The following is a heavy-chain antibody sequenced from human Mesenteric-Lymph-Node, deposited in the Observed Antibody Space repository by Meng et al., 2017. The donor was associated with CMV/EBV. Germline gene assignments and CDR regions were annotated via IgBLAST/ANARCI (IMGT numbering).Heavy chain of an antibody. J-gene: IGHJ5*02. CDR3: ARAEAGYDFWSGSHWFDP. CDR2: IKQDGSEK. V-gene: IGHV3-7*01. D-gene: IGHD3-3*01. Sequence: GESLKISCAASGFTFSSYWMSWVRQAPGKGLEWVANIKQDGSEKYYVDSVKGRFTISRDNAKNSLYLQMNSLRAEDTAVHYCARAEAGYDFWSGSHWFDPWGQGTLVTVSS. CDR1: GFTFSSYW.